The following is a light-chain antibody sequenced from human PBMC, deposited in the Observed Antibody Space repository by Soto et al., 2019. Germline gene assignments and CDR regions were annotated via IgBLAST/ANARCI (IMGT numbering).Light chain of an antibody. CDR2: AAT. Sequence: DIHMTQSPSTVSASVGDRVTISFLASQRITTYLNWYQQRPGKAPSLLIYAATYLREGVPSRFSGSGSGTDFTLTIAGLQPDDFATYFCHQINTTPWTFGQGTKVDI. V-gene: IGKV1-39*01. J-gene: IGKJ1*01. CDR1: QRITTY. CDR3: HQINTTPWT.